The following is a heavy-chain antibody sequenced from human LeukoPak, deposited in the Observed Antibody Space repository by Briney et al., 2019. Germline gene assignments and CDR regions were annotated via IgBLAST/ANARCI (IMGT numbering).Heavy chain of an antibody. Sequence: SETPSLTCTVSGGSISSYYWSWIQQPPGKGLEWIGYIYYSGSTNYNPSLKSRVTISVDTSKNQFSLKLSSVTAADTAVYYCARANTAMVFDYWGQGTLVTVSS. CDR3: ARANTAMVFDY. J-gene: IGHJ4*02. V-gene: IGHV4-59*01. D-gene: IGHD5-18*01. CDR1: GGSISSYY. CDR2: IYYSGST.